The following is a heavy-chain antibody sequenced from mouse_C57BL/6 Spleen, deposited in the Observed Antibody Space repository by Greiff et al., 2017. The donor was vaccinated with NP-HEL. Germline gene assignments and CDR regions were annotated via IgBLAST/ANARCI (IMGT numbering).Heavy chain of an antibody. J-gene: IGHJ3*01. Sequence: EVQLQQSGPELVKPGASVKISCKASGYTFTDYYMNWVKQSHGKSLEWIGDINPNNGGTSYNQKFKGKATLTVDKSSSTAYMELRSLTSEDSAVYYCARDGWFTSPAYWGQGTLVTVSA. V-gene: IGHV1-26*01. D-gene: IGHD2-3*01. CDR3: ARDGWFTSPAY. CDR1: GYTFTDYY. CDR2: INPNNGGT.